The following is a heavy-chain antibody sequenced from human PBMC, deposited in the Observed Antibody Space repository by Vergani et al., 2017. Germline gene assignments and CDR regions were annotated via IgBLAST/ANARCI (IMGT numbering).Heavy chain of an antibody. Sequence: QLQLQESGPGLVKPSETLSLTCTVSGGSISSSSYYWGWIRQPPGKGLEWIGSIYYSGSTYYNPSLKSRVTISVDTSKNQFSLKLSSVTAADTAVYYCARGNFGRRWLQKRPPRFDYWGQGTLVTVSS. D-gene: IGHD5-24*01. CDR2: IYYSGST. J-gene: IGHJ4*02. CDR3: ARGNFGRRWLQKRPPRFDY. V-gene: IGHV4-39*07. CDR1: GGSISSSSYY.